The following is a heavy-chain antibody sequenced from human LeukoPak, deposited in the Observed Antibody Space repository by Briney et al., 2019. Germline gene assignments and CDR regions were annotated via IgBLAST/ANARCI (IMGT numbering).Heavy chain of an antibody. CDR2: ISGSGGST. D-gene: IGHD3-10*01. Sequence: PGGSLRLSCAASGFTFSSYATSWVRQAPGKGLEWVSAISGSGGSTYYADSVKGRFTISRDNSKNTLYLQMNSLRAEDTAVYYCANAAGSGSYYPLVYWGQGTLVTVSS. J-gene: IGHJ4*02. V-gene: IGHV3-23*01. CDR1: GFTFSSYA. CDR3: ANAAGSGSYYPLVY.